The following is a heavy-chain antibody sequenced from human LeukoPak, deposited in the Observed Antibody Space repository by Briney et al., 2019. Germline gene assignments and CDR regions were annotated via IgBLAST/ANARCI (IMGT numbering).Heavy chain of an antibody. CDR3: ASKGSSTSCSLSDY. V-gene: IGHV3-7*01. Sequence: GGSLRLSCAASGFTFSSYWMSWVRQAPGKGLEWVANIKQDGSEKYYVDSVKGRFTISRDNAKNSLYLQMNSLRAEDTAVYYCASKGSSTSCSLSDYWGQGTLVTVSS. D-gene: IGHD2-2*01. CDR1: GFTFSSYW. CDR2: IKQDGSEK. J-gene: IGHJ4*02.